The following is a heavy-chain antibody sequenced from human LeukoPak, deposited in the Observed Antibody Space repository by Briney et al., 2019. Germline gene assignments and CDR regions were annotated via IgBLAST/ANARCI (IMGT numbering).Heavy chain of an antibody. CDR2: ISSSSSYI. CDR3: AKPSKGGLRY. J-gene: IGHJ4*02. Sequence: GGSLRLSCAASGFTFSSYSMNWVRQAPGKGLEWVSSISSSSSYIYYADSVKGRFTISRDNSKNTLYLQMNSLRAEDTAVYYCAKPSKGGLRYWGQGTLVTVSS. D-gene: IGHD1-26*01. V-gene: IGHV3-21*04. CDR1: GFTFSSYS.